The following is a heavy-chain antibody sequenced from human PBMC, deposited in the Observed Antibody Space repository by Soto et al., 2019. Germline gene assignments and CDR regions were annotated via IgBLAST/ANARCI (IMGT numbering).Heavy chain of an antibody. CDR2: ICSTGTT. CDR3: ARHRRETGTYAQPLDY. Sequence: SETLSLTCTVSGASITTCDYYWGWVRQPPGKGLAWIGSICSTGTTYYNPSLKSRVTVSVDTSRNQLSLRLSSVTAADTAMYYCARHRRETGTYAQPLDYWGRGTLVTVSS. D-gene: IGHD1-1*01. CDR1: GASITTCDYY. V-gene: IGHV4-39*01. J-gene: IGHJ4*02.